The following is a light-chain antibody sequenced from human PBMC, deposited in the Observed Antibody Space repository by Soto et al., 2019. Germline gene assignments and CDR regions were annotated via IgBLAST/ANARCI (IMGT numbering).Light chain of an antibody. J-gene: IGKJ1*01. Sequence: EMGFAQSPGTPSLSPGERATLCCRASQSVRSSYLAWYQQNPGQAPRLLIYGASSRATGIPDRFSGSGSGTDFTLPISRLEPEDRAVYSCQQYGSSPKTFGQGPKVE. V-gene: IGKV3-20*01. CDR2: GAS. CDR1: QSVRSSY. CDR3: QQYGSSPKT.